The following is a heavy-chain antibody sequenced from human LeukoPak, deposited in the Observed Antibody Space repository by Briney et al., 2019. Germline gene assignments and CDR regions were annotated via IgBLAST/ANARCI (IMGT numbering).Heavy chain of an antibody. D-gene: IGHD1-26*01. CDR2: IRQDGSEK. V-gene: IGHV3-7*01. CDR3: ARDGSWPLDAFDF. CDR1: GFTVSSNY. Sequence: GGSLRLSCAASGFTVSSNYMSWVRQAPGKGLEWVANIRQDGSEKYYVDSVKGRFTISRDNAKDSLFLQMNNLRGEDTAVYYCARDGSWPLDAFDFWGQGTMLTVSS. J-gene: IGHJ3*01.